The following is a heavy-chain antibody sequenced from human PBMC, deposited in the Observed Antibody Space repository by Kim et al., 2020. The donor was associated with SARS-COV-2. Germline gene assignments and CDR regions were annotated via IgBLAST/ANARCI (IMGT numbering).Heavy chain of an antibody. V-gene: IGHV3-7*01. CDR2: MNRDGSEK. J-gene: IGHJ1*01. CDR3: ARSGDDSAYRPMNH. CDR1: GFTFGDFW. D-gene: IGHD3-16*01. Sequence: GGSLRLSCATSGFTFGDFWMNWVRQAPGKGPEWVANMNRDGSEKYYVDSVKGRFTIFRDNARNSLHLQMVSLRAEDTALSFCARSGDDSAYRPMNHWGQG.